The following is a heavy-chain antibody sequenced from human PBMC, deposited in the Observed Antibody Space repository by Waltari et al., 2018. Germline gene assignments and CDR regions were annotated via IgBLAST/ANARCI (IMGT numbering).Heavy chain of an antibody. V-gene: IGHV4-61*02. CDR2: IYTSGST. J-gene: IGHJ4*02. CDR1: GGSISSGSYY. Sequence: QVQLQESGPGLVKPSQTLSLTCTVSGGSISSGSYYWSWIRQPAGKGLEWIGRIYTSGSTNYNPSLKSRVTISVDTSKNQFSLKLSSVTAADTAVYYCARGGVGRGYYDILTGPHVHFDYWGQGTLVTVSS. D-gene: IGHD3-9*01. CDR3: ARGGVGRGYYDILTGPHVHFDY.